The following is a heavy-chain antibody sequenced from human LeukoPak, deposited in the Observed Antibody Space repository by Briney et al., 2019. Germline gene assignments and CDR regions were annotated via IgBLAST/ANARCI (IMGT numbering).Heavy chain of an antibody. CDR3: TILAVASDFDY. J-gene: IGHJ4*02. Sequence: PGGSLRLSCAVSGFAFSSYGMHWVRQAPGKGLEWVAIIWYDGSDKYYGDSVKGRFTISRDNSKNTLYLQMNSLRAEDTAVYYFTILAVASDFDYWGQGTLVTVSS. V-gene: IGHV3-33*01. CDR2: IWYDGSDK. CDR1: GFAFSSYG. D-gene: IGHD6-19*01.